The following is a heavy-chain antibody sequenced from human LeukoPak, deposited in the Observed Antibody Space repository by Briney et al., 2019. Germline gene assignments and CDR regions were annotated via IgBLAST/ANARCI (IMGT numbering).Heavy chain of an antibody. Sequence: GSLRLSCAASGFTFSSHDMHWVRQAPGKGLEWIGETNHSGSTNYNPSLKSRVTISVDTSKNQFSLKLSSVTAADTAVYYCARIWGPPRYCSSTSCYKWVFDYWGQGTLVTVSS. J-gene: IGHJ4*02. CDR1: GFTFSSHD. V-gene: IGHV4-34*01. CDR3: ARIWGPPRYCSSTSCYKWVFDY. D-gene: IGHD2-2*02. CDR2: TNHSGST.